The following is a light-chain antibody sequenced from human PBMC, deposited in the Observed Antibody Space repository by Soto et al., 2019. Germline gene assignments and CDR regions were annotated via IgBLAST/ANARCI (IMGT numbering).Light chain of an antibody. J-gene: IGKJ1*01. CDR3: QQFGRSPWT. CDR1: QSVSSSY. V-gene: IGKV3-20*01. Sequence: EIVLTQSPDTLSLSPGERGTLSCRDSQSVSSSYLAWYQQKPGQAPGLLIYGASSRATGIPDRFSGSGSGTVFTLTISRLEPEDFAVYYCQQFGRSPWTFGQGTKVEVK. CDR2: GAS.